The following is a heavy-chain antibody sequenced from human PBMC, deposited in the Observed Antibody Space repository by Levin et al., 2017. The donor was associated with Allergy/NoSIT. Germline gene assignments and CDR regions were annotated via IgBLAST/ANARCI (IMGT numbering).Heavy chain of an antibody. CDR3: AREYGSTFAC. Sequence: PSETLSLTCTVSGGSISGGGYHWTWIRQHPEKGLEWIGYIYYSGSTFYNPSLKSRIMISVDTSKNQFSLNVSSVTAADTAVYYCAREYGSTFACWGQGALVTVAS. D-gene: IGHD2-2*03. V-gene: IGHV4-31*03. J-gene: IGHJ4*02. CDR2: IYYSGST. CDR1: GGSISGGGYH.